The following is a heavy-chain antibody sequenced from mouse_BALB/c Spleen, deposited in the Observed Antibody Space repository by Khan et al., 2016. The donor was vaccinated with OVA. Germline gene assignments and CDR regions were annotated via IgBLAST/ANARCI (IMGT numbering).Heavy chain of an antibody. CDR1: GYTFTSYW. CDR3: ARFPYYRYDEVYYVMDY. Sequence: QVQLQQSGAELVKPGASVKLSCKASGYTFTSYWMHWVKQRPGQGLEWIGEINPSNGRTNYNEKFKSKATLTVDKSSSTADMQLSGLTSEDSAVDYCARFPYYRYDEVYYVMDYWGQGTSVTVSS. CDR2: INPSNGRT. V-gene: IGHV1S81*02. D-gene: IGHD2-14*01. J-gene: IGHJ4*01.